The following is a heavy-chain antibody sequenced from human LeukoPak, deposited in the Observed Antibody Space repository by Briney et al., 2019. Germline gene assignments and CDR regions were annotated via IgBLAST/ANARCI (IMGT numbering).Heavy chain of an antibody. CDR1: GYTFTGYY. J-gene: IGHJ2*01. D-gene: IGHD2-15*01. Sequence: ASVKVSCKASGYTFTGYYMHWVRQAPGQGLEWMGWINPNSGGTNYAQKFQGRVTMTRDTSISTAYMELSRLRSDDTAVSYCARDPGLYCSGGSCYGKYFDLWGRGALVTVSS. CDR3: ARDPGLYCSGGSCYGKYFDL. V-gene: IGHV1-2*02. CDR2: INPNSGGT.